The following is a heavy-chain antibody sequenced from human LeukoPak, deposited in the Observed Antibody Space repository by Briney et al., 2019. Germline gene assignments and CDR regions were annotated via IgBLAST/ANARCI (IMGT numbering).Heavy chain of an antibody. D-gene: IGHD6-13*01. CDR2: INHSGST. CDR3: ARDADSSSWSMYYYYGMDV. V-gene: IGHV4-34*01. CDR1: GGSFSGYY. J-gene: IGHJ6*02. Sequence: SETLSLTCAVYGGSFSGYYWSWIRQPPGKGLEWLGEINHSGSTNYNPSLKSRVTISVDTSKNQFSLKLSSVTAADTAVYYCARDADSSSWSMYYYYGMDVWGQGTTVTVSS.